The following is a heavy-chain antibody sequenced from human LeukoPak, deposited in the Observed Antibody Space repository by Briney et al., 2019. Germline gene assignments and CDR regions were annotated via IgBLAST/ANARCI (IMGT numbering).Heavy chain of an antibody. CDR1: GYTFTGYY. Sequence: ASVEVSCKASGYTFTGYYIHWVRQAPGQGLEWMGWINPIIGATKYAQQFQGRVTMTRDTSIETAYMEVTNLMSDDTAVYYCATGGVMGATSALYFFDYWGQGTLVTVSP. J-gene: IGHJ4*02. D-gene: IGHD1-26*01. V-gene: IGHV1-2*02. CDR3: ATGGVMGATSALYFFDY. CDR2: INPIIGAT.